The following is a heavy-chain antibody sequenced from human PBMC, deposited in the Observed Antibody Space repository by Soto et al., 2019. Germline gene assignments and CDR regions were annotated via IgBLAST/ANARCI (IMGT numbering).Heavy chain of an antibody. CDR1: GGSFSGYY. Sequence: QVQLQQRGAGLLKPSETLSLTCAVYGGSFSGYYWSWIRQPPGKGREWIGEINHSGSTNYNPSLKSRVTISVDTSKNQFPLMLSSVTAAETAEYYVARRGYGGGPEGWGQGTLVTVSS. V-gene: IGHV4-34*01. CDR2: INHSGST. D-gene: IGHD2-15*01. CDR3: ARRGYGGGPEG. J-gene: IGHJ4*02.